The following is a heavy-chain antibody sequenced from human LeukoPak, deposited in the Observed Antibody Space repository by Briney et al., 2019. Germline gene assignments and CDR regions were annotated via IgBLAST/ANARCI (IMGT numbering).Heavy chain of an antibody. V-gene: IGHV3-23*01. D-gene: IGHD2-21*01. CDR3: AKDRSLVVVIAILFDY. J-gene: IGHJ4*02. Sequence: GGSLRLSCAASGFTFSSYAMSWVRQAPGKGLEWVSAISGSGGSTYYADSVKGRFTISRDNSKNTPYLQMNSLRAEDTAVYYCAKDRSLVVVIAILFDYWGQGTLVTVSS. CDR2: ISGSGGST. CDR1: GFTFSSYA.